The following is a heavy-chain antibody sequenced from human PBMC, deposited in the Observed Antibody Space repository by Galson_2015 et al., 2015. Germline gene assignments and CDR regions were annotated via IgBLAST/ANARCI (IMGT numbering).Heavy chain of an antibody. Sequence: SLRLSCAASGFTFSSYSMNWVRQAPGKGLEWVSYISSSSSTIYYADSVKGRFTISRDNAKNSLYLQMNSLRDEDTAVYYCARGFHFGSYSSSSGFDYWGQGTLVTVSS. D-gene: IGHD6-6*01. CDR2: ISSSSSTI. CDR3: ARGFHFGSYSSSSGFDY. CDR1: GFTFSSYS. V-gene: IGHV3-48*02. J-gene: IGHJ4*02.